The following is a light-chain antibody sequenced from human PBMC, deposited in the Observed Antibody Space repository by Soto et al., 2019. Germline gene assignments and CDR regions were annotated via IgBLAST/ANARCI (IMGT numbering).Light chain of an antibody. J-gene: IGKJ1*01. CDR1: QSISSW. CDR3: QPYNSLWT. CDR2: KAS. Sequence: DIPMTQSPSTLSASVGDRVTITCRASQSISSWLAWYQQKPGKAHKLLIYKASSLESGVPSMFSGSGSGTEFTLTISSLQPDDFSTYYCQPYNSLWTVGQGTKVEIK. V-gene: IGKV1-5*03.